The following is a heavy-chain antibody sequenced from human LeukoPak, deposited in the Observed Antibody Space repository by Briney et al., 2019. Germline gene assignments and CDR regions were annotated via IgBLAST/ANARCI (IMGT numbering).Heavy chain of an antibody. CDR2: INAGNGNT. V-gene: IGHV1-3*01. J-gene: IGHJ6*02. Sequence: ASVKVSCKASGYTFTSYAMHWVRQAPGQRLEWMGWINAGNGNTKYPQKFQGRVTITRDTSASTAYMELSSLRSEDTAVYYCARPSYCSGGSCPGGYYGMDVWGQGTTITVSS. D-gene: IGHD2-15*01. CDR3: ARPSYCSGGSCPGGYYGMDV. CDR1: GYTFTSYA.